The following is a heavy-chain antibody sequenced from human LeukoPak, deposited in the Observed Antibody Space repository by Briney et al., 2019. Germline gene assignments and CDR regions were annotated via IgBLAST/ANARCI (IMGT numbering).Heavy chain of an antibody. J-gene: IGHJ4*02. CDR1: GFTFNSYA. D-gene: IGHD5-24*01. Sequence: GGSLRLSCAASGFTFNSYAMAWVRQAPGKGLEWVSSISSSSSYIYYADSLKGRFTISRDNAKNSLYLQMNSLRAEDTAVYYCARGSSRDGYRAFGYWGRGTLVTVSS. CDR2: ISSSSSYI. V-gene: IGHV3-21*01. CDR3: ARGSSRDGYRAFGY.